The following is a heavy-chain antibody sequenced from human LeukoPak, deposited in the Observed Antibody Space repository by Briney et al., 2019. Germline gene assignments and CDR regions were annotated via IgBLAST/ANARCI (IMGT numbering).Heavy chain of an antibody. V-gene: IGHV4-61*02. CDR1: GYSISSGTYY. J-gene: IGHJ5*02. Sequence: SETLSLTCTVSGYSISSGTYYWTWIRQPAGKGLEWIGRISTSGSTNYNPSLKSRVTISLDTSKNQFSLKLSSVTAADTAVFYCARVARKRWLQFQNWFDPWGQGTLVTVSS. CDR3: ARVARKRWLQFQNWFDP. D-gene: IGHD5-24*01. CDR2: ISTSGST.